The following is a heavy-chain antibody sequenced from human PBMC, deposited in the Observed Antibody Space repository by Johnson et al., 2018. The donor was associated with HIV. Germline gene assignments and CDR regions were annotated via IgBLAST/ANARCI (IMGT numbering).Heavy chain of an antibody. D-gene: IGHD4-23*01. J-gene: IGHJ3*02. CDR1: GFIFSSYG. CDR3: ARASLARGGKIRAFDI. V-gene: IGHV3-30*02. Sequence: QVHLVESGGGVVQPGGSLRLSCAASGFIFSSYGMHWVRQAPGKGLEWVAFIVYDGSKKYYADSVKGRFTISRDNSKNTLYLQMNSLRAEDTAVFYCARASLARGGKIRAFDIWGQGTMVTVSS. CDR2: IVYDGSKK.